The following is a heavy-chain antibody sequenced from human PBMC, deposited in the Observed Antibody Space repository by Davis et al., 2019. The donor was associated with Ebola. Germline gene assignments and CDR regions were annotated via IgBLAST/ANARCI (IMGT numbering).Heavy chain of an antibody. CDR1: GYTFTGYY. Sequence: SVKVSCKASGYTFTGYYMHWVRQAPGQGLEWMGRIIPILGIANYAQKFQGRVTITADKSTSTAYMELSSLRSEDTAVYYCARDYGTSAFACMDVWGQGTTVTVSS. J-gene: IGHJ6*02. CDR3: ARDYGTSAFACMDV. D-gene: IGHD3-16*01. V-gene: IGHV1-69*04. CDR2: IIPILGIA.